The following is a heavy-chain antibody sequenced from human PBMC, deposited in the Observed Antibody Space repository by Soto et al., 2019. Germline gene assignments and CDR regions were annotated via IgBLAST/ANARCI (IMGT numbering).Heavy chain of an antibody. CDR2: IDWEDTK. V-gene: IGHV2-70*04. CDR1: GFSLSGTGMR. Sequence: SGPTLVNPTQTLTLTCTVSGFSLSGTGMRVTWIRQPPGKALEWLARIDWEDTKLYSSSLKTRLTISRDTSKNQVALTMTNMDPADTGTYYCARAFYGMDVWGQGTTVTVSS. J-gene: IGHJ6*02. CDR3: ARAFYGMDV.